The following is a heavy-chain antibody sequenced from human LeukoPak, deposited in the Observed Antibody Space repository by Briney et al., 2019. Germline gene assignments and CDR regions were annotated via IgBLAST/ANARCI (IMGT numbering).Heavy chain of an antibody. D-gene: IGHD5-18*01. CDR3: ARHVWIQDRRWFDP. CDR1: GYSFTSYW. V-gene: IGHV5-51*01. Sequence: KHGESLKISCKGSGYSFTSYWIVWVRQTPGKGLEWMGIIYPGDSDTRYSPSFQGQVTISADKSISTAYLQWSSLKASDTAMYYCARHVWIQDRRWFDPWGQGTLVTVSS. J-gene: IGHJ5*02. CDR2: IYPGDSDT.